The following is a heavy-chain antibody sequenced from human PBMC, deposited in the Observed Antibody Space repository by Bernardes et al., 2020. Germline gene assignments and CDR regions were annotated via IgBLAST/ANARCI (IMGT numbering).Heavy chain of an antibody. CDR1: GYTFTSYG. CDR3: AATRAAAGPPIFDY. J-gene: IGHJ4*02. D-gene: IGHD6-13*01. V-gene: IGHV1-18*01. CDR2: ISAYNGNT. Sequence: ASVKVSCKASGYTFTSYGISWVRQAPGQGLEWMGWISAYNGNTNYAQKLQGRVTMTTDTSTSTAYMELRSLRSDDTAVYYCAATRAAAGPPIFDYWGQGTLVTVSS.